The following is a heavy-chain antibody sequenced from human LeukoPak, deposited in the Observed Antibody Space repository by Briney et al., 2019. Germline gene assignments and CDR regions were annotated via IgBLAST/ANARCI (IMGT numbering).Heavy chain of an antibody. Sequence: GESLKISCKGSGYSFTDYWIGWVRQMPGKGLEWMGIIYPGGSDTRYSPSFEGQVTISADKSITTAFLQWSSMRASDTAMYYCARLVEMATPDYWGQGTLVTVSS. CDR1: GYSFTDYW. D-gene: IGHD5-24*01. J-gene: IGHJ4*02. CDR2: IYPGGSDT. CDR3: ARLVEMATPDY. V-gene: IGHV5-51*01.